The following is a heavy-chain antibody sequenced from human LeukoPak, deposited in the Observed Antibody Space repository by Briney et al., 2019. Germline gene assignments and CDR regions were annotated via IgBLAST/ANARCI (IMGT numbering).Heavy chain of an antibody. CDR2: IKSKTDGGTT. J-gene: IGHJ4*02. CDR1: GFTVRGNY. V-gene: IGHV3-15*01. CDR3: ASMQQLVPSSPDY. D-gene: IGHD6-13*01. Sequence: GGSLRLSCAASGFTVRGNYMSWVRQAPGKGLEWVGRIKSKTDGGTTDYAAPVKGRFTISRDNSKNTLYLQMNSLRAEDTAVYYCASMQQLVPSSPDYWGQGTLVTVSS.